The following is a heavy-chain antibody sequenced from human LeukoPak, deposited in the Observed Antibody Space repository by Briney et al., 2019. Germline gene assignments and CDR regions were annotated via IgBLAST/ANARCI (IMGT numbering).Heavy chain of an antibody. V-gene: IGHV1-3*01. CDR1: GYTFTSYA. CDR2: INAGNGNT. J-gene: IGHJ4*02. Sequence: ASVKVSCKASGYTFTSYAMHWVRQAPGQRLEWMGWINAGNGNTKYSQKFQGRVTITRDTSASTAYMELSGLRSEDTAVYYCARVGVAALPFDYWGQGTLVTVSS. CDR3: ARVGVAALPFDY. D-gene: IGHD2-15*01.